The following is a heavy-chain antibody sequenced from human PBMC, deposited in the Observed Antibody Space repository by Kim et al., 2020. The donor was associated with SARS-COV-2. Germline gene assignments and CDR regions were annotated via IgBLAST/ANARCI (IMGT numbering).Heavy chain of an antibody. J-gene: IGHJ4*02. Sequence: GGSLRLSCAASGFTFSSYGMHWVRQAPGKGLEWVSRIRSDGSTTNYADSVKGRFTVSRDNAKNTLYLQMNSLRVEDTGVYYCSRVLGVATGGDWGQGTLVTVSS. CDR2: IRSDGSTT. D-gene: IGHD3-16*01. V-gene: IGHV3-74*01. CDR3: SRVLGVATGGD. CDR1: GFTFSSYG.